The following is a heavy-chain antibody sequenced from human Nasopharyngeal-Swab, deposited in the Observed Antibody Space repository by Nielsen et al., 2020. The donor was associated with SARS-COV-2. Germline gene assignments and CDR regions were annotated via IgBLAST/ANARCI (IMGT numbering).Heavy chain of an antibody. CDR2: SWCDGTDT. CDR1: GFILNTYG. V-gene: IGHV3-33*01. D-gene: IGHD3-16*01. J-gene: IGHJ6*02. Sequence: GGSLRLSCATSGFILNTYGIHWVRQAPGKGLEWVAVSWCDGTDTFYADSVRDRITITRDKSKTRLTLQMYNLRVDDTALYYCARLLGPRFGLDVWGQGTTVTVSS. CDR3: ARLLGPRFGLDV.